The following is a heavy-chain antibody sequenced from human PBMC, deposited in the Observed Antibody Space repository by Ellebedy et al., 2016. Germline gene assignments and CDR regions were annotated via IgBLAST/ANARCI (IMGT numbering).Heavy chain of an antibody. Sequence: GESLKISXAASGFTFNNYAMNWVRQAPGKGLEWVSTISGLSSSTFYADSVKGRFTISRDNSKRTLSLQMNSLRAEDTAVYYCAKAVLELHAFDIWGQGTLVTVSS. CDR2: ISGLSSST. J-gene: IGHJ3*02. CDR1: GFTFNNYA. V-gene: IGHV3-23*01. CDR3: AKAVLELHAFDI. D-gene: IGHD2-8*02.